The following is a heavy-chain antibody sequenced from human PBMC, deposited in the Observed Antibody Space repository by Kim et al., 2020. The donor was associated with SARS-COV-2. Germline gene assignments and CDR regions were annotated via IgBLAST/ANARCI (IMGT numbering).Heavy chain of an antibody. D-gene: IGHD2-2*01. Sequence: GGSLRLSCSASGFTFSSYAMHWVRQAPGKGLEYVSAISSNGGSTYYADSVKGRFTISRDNSKNTLYLQMSSLRAEDTAVYYCVKAEVVVVPAASYNWFDPWGQGTLVTVSS. CDR2: ISSNGGST. CDR1: GFTFSSYA. J-gene: IGHJ5*02. CDR3: VKAEVVVVPAASYNWFDP. V-gene: IGHV3-64D*06.